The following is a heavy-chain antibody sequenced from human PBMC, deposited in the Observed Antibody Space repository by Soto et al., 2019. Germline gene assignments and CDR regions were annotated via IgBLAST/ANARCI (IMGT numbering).Heavy chain of an antibody. CDR3: ARDRSHDASYNWFDP. V-gene: IGHV4-30-4*02. CDR1: GGSISSGDYY. J-gene: IGHJ5*02. CDR2: IYYSGST. D-gene: IGHD3-10*01. Sequence: SETLSLTCTVSGGSISSGDYYWSWIRQPPGKGLEWIGYIYYSGSTYYNPSLKSRVTISVDTSKNQFSLKLSSVTAAHTAVYHCARDRSHDASYNWFDPWGQGTLVTVPS.